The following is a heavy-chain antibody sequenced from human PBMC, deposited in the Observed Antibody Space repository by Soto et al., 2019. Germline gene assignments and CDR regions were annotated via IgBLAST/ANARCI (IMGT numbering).Heavy chain of an antibody. CDR2: ISSGGSNK. Sequence: PGGSLRLSCAASGFTFSSYDMHWVRQAPGKGLEWVSFISSGGSNKYYADSVKGRFTISRDNSKNTLYLQMNSLRAEDTAVYYCAKEAIVATEFDYWGHGTLVTVSS. CDR1: GFTFSSYD. V-gene: IGHV3-30*18. CDR3: AKEAIVATEFDY. J-gene: IGHJ4*01. D-gene: IGHD5-12*01.